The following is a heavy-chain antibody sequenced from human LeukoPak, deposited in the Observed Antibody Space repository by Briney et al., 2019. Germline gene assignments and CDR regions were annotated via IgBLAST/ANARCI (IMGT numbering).Heavy chain of an antibody. CDR3: ARGWSSISWGERVVAFDI. D-gene: IGHD2-15*01. Sequence: ASVKVSCKASGYTFTSYDINWVRQATGQGLEWMGWMNPNSGNTGYAQKFQGRVTMTRNTSISTAYMELSSLRSEDTAVYYCARGWSSISWGERVVAFDIWGQGTMVTVSS. CDR2: MNPNSGNT. V-gene: IGHV1-8*01. CDR1: GYTFTSYD. J-gene: IGHJ3*02.